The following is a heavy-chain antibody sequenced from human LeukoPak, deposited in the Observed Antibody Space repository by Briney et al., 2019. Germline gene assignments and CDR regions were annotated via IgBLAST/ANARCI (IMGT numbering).Heavy chain of an antibody. J-gene: IGHJ6*02. D-gene: IGHD3-3*01. Sequence: ASVKVSCKASGYTFTSYYMHWVRQAPGQGLEWMGIINPSGGSTSYAQKFQGRVTMTRDTSTSTAYMELSSLRSEDTAVYYCARGNDFWSGYYIRSYYYYGMDVWGQGTTVTVSS. CDR1: GYTFTSYY. CDR2: INPSGGST. V-gene: IGHV1-46*01. CDR3: ARGNDFWSGYYIRSYYYYGMDV.